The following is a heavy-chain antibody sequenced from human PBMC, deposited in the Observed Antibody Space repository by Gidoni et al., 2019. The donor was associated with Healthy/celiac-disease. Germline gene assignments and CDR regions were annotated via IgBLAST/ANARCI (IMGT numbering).Heavy chain of an antibody. CDR3: ARGRYHDSSGFPY. J-gene: IGHJ4*02. V-gene: IGHV4-34*01. CDR1: GPSFSGYY. D-gene: IGHD3-22*01. CDR2: ITHTGST. Sequence: QVQLQTWGAGLSTPSETLSLTCAMSGPSFSGYYWSWIRQSPVRGLEWIAEITHTGSTNYKPSLRSRVTISVDASKNQFSLQLRSVTAADTAVYYCARGRYHDSSGFPYWGQGTLVTVSS.